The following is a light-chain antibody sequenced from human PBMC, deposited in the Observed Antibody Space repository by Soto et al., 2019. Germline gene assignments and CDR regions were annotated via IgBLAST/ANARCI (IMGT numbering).Light chain of an antibody. CDR3: QQYNSYSPLT. V-gene: IGKV1-5*01. CDR2: DAS. J-gene: IGKJ4*01. CDR1: QSISSW. Sequence: DIQMTQSPSTLSASVGDRVTITCRASQSISSWLAWYQQKPGKAPKLLIYDASSLESGVQSRFSGSGSGTEFTLTIRSLQPDDFATYYCQQYNSYSPLTFGGGTKV.